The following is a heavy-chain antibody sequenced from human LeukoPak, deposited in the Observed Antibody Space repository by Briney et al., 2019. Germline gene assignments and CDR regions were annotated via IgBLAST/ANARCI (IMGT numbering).Heavy chain of an antibody. D-gene: IGHD3-3*01. Sequence: PGGSLRLSCAASGFTFSAYYMSWVRQAPGKGLEWVSYISSSGRKIYYADSVKGRFTISRDNAKNSLYLQMNSLRAEDTAVYYCARLEGSTIFGVVHYMDVWGKGTTVTVSS. CDR1: GFTFSAYY. J-gene: IGHJ6*03. CDR2: ISSSGRKI. V-gene: IGHV3-11*01. CDR3: ARLEGSTIFGVVHYMDV.